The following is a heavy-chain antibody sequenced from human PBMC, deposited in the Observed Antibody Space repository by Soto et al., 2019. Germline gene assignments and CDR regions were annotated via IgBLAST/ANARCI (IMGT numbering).Heavy chain of an antibody. CDR1: GGSISSGDYY. V-gene: IGHV4-30-4*01. CDR3: AREVGTGGYYYYYGIEV. CDR2: IYYSGST. D-gene: IGHD3-10*01. J-gene: IGHJ6*02. Sequence: QVQLQESGPGLVKPSQTLSLTCTVSGGSISSGDYYWSWIRQPPGKGLEWIGYIYYSGSTSYNPSPKSRVTISVDTSKNQFCLKLSSVTAAVTAVYYCAREVGTGGYYYYYGIEVWGQGTTVTVSS.